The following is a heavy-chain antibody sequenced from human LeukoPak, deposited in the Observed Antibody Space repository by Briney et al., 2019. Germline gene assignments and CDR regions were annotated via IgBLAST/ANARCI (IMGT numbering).Heavy chain of an antibody. V-gene: IGHV1-2*02. CDR3: ARDRIVGATKTFDY. D-gene: IGHD1-26*01. CDR2: INPNSGGT. J-gene: IGHJ4*02. Sequence: ASVKVSCKASGYIFTDYHMHWVRQAPGQGLEWMGWINPNSGGTNYAQKLQGRVTMTTDTSTSTAYMELRSLRSDDTAVYYCARDRIVGATKTFDYWGQGTLVTVSS. CDR1: GYIFTDYH.